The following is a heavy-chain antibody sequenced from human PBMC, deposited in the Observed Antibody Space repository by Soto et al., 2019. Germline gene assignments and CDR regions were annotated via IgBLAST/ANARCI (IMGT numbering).Heavy chain of an antibody. CDR2: ISSSSSYI. J-gene: IGHJ4*02. D-gene: IGHD3-3*01. CDR1: GFTFSSYS. V-gene: IGHV3-21*01. CDR3: ARGGSGTYDY. Sequence: GGSLRLSCAASGFTFSSYSMNWVRQAPGKGLEWVSSISSSSSYIYYADSVKGRFTISRDNAKNTLYLQMNSLRAEDTAVYYCARGGSGTYDYWGQGTLVTVSS.